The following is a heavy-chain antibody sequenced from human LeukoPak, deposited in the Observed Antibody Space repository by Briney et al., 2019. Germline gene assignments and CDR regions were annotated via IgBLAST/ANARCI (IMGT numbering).Heavy chain of an antibody. D-gene: IGHD6-19*01. CDR3: ARERSSGWYENDY. CDR2: ITTSDSTT. J-gene: IGHJ4*02. Sequence: QPGGSLRLSCVASGFTFSSYEMNWVRQAPGKGLEWLSYITTSDSTTHYADSVKGRFTISRDNAKNSLYLQMNSLRAEDTAVYYCARERSSGWYENDYWGQGTLVTVSS. V-gene: IGHV3-48*03. CDR1: GFTFSSYE.